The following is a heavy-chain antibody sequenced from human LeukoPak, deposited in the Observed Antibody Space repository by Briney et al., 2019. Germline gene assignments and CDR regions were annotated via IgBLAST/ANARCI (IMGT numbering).Heavy chain of an antibody. CDR2: IYYSGST. CDR3: ARDGGYYFDY. V-gene: IGHV4-59*01. Sequence: PSETLSLTCTVSGGSISNYYWSWIRQPPGKGLEWIGYIYYSGSTNYNPSLKSRVTISVGTSKNQFSLKLSSVTAADTAVYYCARDGGYYFDYGGQGTLVTVSS. J-gene: IGHJ4*02. D-gene: IGHD3-16*01. CDR1: GGSISNYY.